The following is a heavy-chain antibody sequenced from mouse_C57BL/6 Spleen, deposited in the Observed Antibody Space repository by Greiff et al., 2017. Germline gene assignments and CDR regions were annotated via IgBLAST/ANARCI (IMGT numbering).Heavy chain of an antibody. D-gene: IGHD2-1*01. J-gene: IGHJ2*01. CDR2: IHPNSGST. Sequence: QVQLQQPGAELVKPGASVKLSCKASGYTFTSYWMHWVKQRPGQGLEWIGMIHPNSGSTNYNEKFKSKATLTVDKSSSTAYMQLSSLTSEDSAVYYSAISNYGNYDYFDYWGQGTTLTVSS. V-gene: IGHV1-64*01. CDR1: GYTFTSYW. CDR3: AISNYGNYDYFDY.